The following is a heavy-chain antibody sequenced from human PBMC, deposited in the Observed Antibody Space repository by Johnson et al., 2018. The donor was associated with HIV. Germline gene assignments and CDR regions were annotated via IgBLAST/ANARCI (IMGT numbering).Heavy chain of an antibody. CDR3: AKPLWIYCGADCYYGAFDI. CDR2: ITSNSGTT. V-gene: IGHV3-23*01. D-gene: IGHD2-21*02. Sequence: KGLEWVSSITSNSGTTYYADSAKGRFTISRDNSKNTLSLQMTSLRAEDNALYYCAKPLWIYCGADCYYGAFDIWGHGTMVTVSS. J-gene: IGHJ3*02.